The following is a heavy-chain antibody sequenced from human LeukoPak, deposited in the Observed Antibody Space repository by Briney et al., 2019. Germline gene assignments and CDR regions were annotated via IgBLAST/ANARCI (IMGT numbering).Heavy chain of an antibody. J-gene: IGHJ4*02. CDR3: ARDLGGRDGYNYYFDY. V-gene: IGHV4-59*12. D-gene: IGHD5-24*01. CDR2: IYYSGST. CDR1: GGSISSYY. Sequence: SETLSLTCTVSGGSISSYYWSWIRQPPGKGLEWIGYIYYSGSTNYNPSLKSRVTISVDTSKNQFSLKLSSVTAADTAVYYCARDLGGRDGYNYYFDYWGQGTLVTVSS.